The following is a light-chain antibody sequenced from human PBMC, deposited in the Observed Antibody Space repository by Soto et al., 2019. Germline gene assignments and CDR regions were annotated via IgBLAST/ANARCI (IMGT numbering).Light chain of an antibody. V-gene: IGLV2-14*01. J-gene: IGLJ1*01. CDR1: SSDVGGYNH. CDR2: DVS. CDR3: SSYTSSSLFV. Sequence: QSVLTQPASVSGSPGQSITISCTGTSSDVGGYNHVSWYQQHPGKAPKLMIYDVSTRPSGVSNRFSGSKSGNTASLTLSGLQAEDEADYYCSSYTSSSLFVFGTGTKLTVL.